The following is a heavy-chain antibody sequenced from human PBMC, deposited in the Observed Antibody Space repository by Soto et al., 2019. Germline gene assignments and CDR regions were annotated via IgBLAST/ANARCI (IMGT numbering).Heavy chain of an antibody. V-gene: IGHV3-21*01. J-gene: IGHJ6*02. CDR2: ISSSSSYI. D-gene: IGHD2-8*01. CDR1: GFTFSSYS. CDR3: ARDGAGVAGMDV. Sequence: GGSLRLSCAASGFTFSSYSMNWVRQAPGKGLEWVSSISSSSSYIYYADSVKGRFTISRDNAKNSLYLQMNSLRAEDTAVYYCARDGAGVAGMDVWGQGTTVTVSS.